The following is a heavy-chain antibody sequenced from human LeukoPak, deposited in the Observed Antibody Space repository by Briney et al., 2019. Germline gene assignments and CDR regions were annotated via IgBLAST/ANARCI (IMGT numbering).Heavy chain of an antibody. D-gene: IGHD3-3*01. CDR3: ARVRHDPLEYGYYMDV. CDR1: GGSFSGFY. CDR2: INLTGNT. V-gene: IGHV4-34*01. J-gene: IGHJ6*03. Sequence: PSETLSLTCAVDGGSFSGFYWSWVRQTPGKGLEWIGDINLTGNTNYNPSLTDYNPSLKSRVTISVDSSNDELSLKVTSLTAADTGVYCCARVRHDPLEYGYYMDVWGKGTTVTVSS.